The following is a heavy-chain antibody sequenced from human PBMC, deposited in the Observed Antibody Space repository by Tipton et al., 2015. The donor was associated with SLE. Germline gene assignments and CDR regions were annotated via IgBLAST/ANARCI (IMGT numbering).Heavy chain of an antibody. CDR3: ARATAVSEFFY. D-gene: IGHD6-19*01. V-gene: IGHV4-38-2*01. J-gene: IGHJ4*02. CDR1: RSSFTTAYY. Sequence: TLSLTCAVSRSSFTTAYYWGWIRQSPGKGLEWIGSYYHTGNIYYNPSLKRRVTIEVDTAQNLVFLKLSSVTAADTAIYYCARATAVSEFFYWGQGALVTVSS. CDR2: YYHTGNI.